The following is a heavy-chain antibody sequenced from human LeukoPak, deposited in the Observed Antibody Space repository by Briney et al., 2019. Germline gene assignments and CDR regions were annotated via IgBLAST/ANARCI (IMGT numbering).Heavy chain of an antibody. CDR2: SNSNSGAT. D-gene: IGHD3-16*02. CDR1: GYIFTGYY. J-gene: IGHJ3*02. Sequence: ASVKVSCKAPGYIFTGYYMHWVRQAPGQGLEWMGWSNSNSGATNYAQKFQGRVTMTRDTSIATAYMELSRLTSDDTAVYYCARVYRWTTPNDAFDIWGQGTMVTVSS. CDR3: ARVYRWTTPNDAFDI. V-gene: IGHV1-2*02.